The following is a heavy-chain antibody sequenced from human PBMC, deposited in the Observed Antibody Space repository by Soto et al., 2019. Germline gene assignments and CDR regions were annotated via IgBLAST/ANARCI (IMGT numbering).Heavy chain of an antibody. J-gene: IGHJ4*02. Sequence: EVQLVESGGGLVKPGGSLRLSCAASGFPFSKAWMSWVRQVPGKGLEWVGRIKSKADGGTTDYAAPVKGRFTISSDDSSNTLYRQMNSLKTEETAVYYCAKVLGDCSGGNCSAFDYWGQGAVVTVSS. D-gene: IGHD2-15*01. CDR2: IKSKADGGTT. V-gene: IGHV3-15*01. CDR1: GFPFSKAW. CDR3: AKVLGDCSGGNCSAFDY.